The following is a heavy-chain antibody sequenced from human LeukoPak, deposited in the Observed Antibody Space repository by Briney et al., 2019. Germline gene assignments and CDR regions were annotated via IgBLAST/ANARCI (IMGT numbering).Heavy chain of an antibody. CDR1: GFTFSSYG. Sequence: PGGSLRLSCAASGFTFSSYGMHWVRQAPGKGLEWVSVIYSGGSTYYADSVKGRFTISRDNSKNTLYLQMNSLRAEDTAVYYCASETAIGDYWGQGTLVTVSS. CDR2: IYSGGST. CDR3: ASETAIGDY. J-gene: IGHJ4*02. D-gene: IGHD5-18*01. V-gene: IGHV3-NL1*01.